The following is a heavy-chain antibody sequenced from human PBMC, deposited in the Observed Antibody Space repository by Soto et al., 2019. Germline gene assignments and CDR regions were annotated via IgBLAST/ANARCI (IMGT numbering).Heavy chain of an antibody. CDR3: ARSVEGHFEY. Sequence: EVRLVESGGALVKRGGSLTLSCAASGFRFSIYSMNWVRQAPGKGLEWSAYITSDTKTIKYAESVKGRFTISRDNAKNSVYLQINNLSDEHTTVYYCARSVEGHFEYWCQGTVVTISS. V-gene: IGHV3-48*02. D-gene: IGHD6-19*01. CDR1: GFRFSIYS. CDR2: ITSDTKTI. J-gene: IGHJ4*02.